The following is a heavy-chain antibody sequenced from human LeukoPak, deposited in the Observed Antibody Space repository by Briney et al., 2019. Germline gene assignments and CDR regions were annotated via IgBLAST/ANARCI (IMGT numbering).Heavy chain of an antibody. Sequence: SETLSLTCTVSGGSMISSSYYWGWLRQPPGKGLEWIGNIYFRGNTYYNPSLKSRVTISVDMSNNQLSLMLTSVTAADTAVYYCAIGWANENYYDGWFDPWGQGTLVTVSS. J-gene: IGHJ5*02. V-gene: IGHV4-39*07. CDR3: AIGWANENYYDGWFDP. D-gene: IGHD3-22*01. CDR1: GGSMISSSYY. CDR2: IYFRGNT.